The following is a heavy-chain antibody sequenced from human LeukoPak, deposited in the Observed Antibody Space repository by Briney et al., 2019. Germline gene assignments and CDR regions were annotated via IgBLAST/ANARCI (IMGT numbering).Heavy chain of an antibody. CDR3: AREGVATIRYYYYYMDV. CDR1: GFTFSSYW. V-gene: IGHV3-7*03. Sequence: GGSLRLSCAASGFTFSSYWMSWVRQAPGKGLEWVANIKQDGSEKYYVDSVKGRFTISRDNAKNSLYLQMNSLRGDDTAVYYCAREGVATIRYYYYYMDVWGKGTTVTVSS. J-gene: IGHJ6*03. CDR2: IKQDGSEK. D-gene: IGHD5-12*01.